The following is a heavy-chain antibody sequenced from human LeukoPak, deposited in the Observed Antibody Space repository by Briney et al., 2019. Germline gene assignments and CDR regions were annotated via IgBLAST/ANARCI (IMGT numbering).Heavy chain of an antibody. Sequence: PSETLSLTCTVSGGSISSYYWSWIRQPPGKGLEWIGYIYYSGSTNYNPSLKSRVTISVDTSKNQFSLKLSSVTAADTAVYYCARVEKGADYFDYWGQGTLVTVSS. CDR2: IYYSGST. J-gene: IGHJ4*02. CDR1: GGSISSYY. D-gene: IGHD6-19*01. CDR3: ARVEKGADYFDY. V-gene: IGHV4-59*12.